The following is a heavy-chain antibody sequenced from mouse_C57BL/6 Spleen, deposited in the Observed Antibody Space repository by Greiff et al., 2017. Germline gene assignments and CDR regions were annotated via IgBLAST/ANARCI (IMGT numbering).Heavy chain of an antibody. J-gene: IGHJ4*01. CDR2: IDPENGYT. V-gene: IGHV14-4*01. Sequence: EVQLQQSGAELVRPGASVKLSCTASGFNIKDDYMHWVKQRPEQGLEWIGWIDPENGYTEYASKFQGKATITADTSSNTAYLQLSSLTSEDTAVYYCTRITTVVAPYYAMDYWGQGTSVTVSS. CDR3: TRITTVVAPYYAMDY. CDR1: GFNIKDDY. D-gene: IGHD1-1*01.